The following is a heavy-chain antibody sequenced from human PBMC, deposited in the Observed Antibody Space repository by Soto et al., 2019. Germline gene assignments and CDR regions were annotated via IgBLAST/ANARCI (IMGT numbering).Heavy chain of an antibody. CDR1: GFAFSSYA. V-gene: IGHV3-23*01. J-gene: IGHJ4*02. CDR2: ISGSGGST. Sequence: EVQLLESGGGLVQPRGSLRLSCAASGFAFSSYAMSWVRQAPGKGLEWVSAISGSGGSTYYADSVKGRFTISRDNSKNTLYLQMNSLRAEDTAVYYCATLLIVVVPAARGYYFDYWGQGTLVTVSS. D-gene: IGHD2-2*01. CDR3: ATLLIVVVPAARGYYFDY.